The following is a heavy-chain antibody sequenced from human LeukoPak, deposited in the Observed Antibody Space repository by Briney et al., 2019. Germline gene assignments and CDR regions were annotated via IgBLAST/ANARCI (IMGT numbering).Heavy chain of an antibody. J-gene: IGHJ3*02. V-gene: IGHV3-23*01. CDR1: GLTFSSYA. CDR3: AKGSTYFYGSGTSDDAFDI. D-gene: IGHD3-10*01. CDR2: ISGSGENT. Sequence: GGSLRLSCAASGLTFSSYAMSWVRQAPGKGLEWVPGISGSGENTHYADSVQGRFIISRDNSKNTMYLQMNSLRGEDTAVYYCAKGSTYFYGSGTSDDAFDIWGQGTMVTVSS.